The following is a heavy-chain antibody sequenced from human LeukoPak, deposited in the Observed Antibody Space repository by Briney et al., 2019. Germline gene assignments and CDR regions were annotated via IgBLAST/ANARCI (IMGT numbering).Heavy chain of an antibody. V-gene: IGHV1-2*06. Sequence: SVKFSCKASGYTFTGYYMHWVRKAPGQGLEWMGRINPNSGGTDYAQKFQGRVTMTKATSISPAYSELSRLRSADTAVYYSTGELEYSSSSGEFDYWGQGTLVTVSS. CDR2: INPNSGGT. D-gene: IGHD6-6*01. CDR1: GYTFTGYY. CDR3: TGELEYSSSSGEFDY. J-gene: IGHJ4*02.